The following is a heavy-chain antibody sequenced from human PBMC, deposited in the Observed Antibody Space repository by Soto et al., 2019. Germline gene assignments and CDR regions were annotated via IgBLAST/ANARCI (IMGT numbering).Heavy chain of an antibody. J-gene: IGHJ5*02. CDR1: GGSFSGYY. CDR3: ARGRIGYCSGGSCYGPHNWSDP. Sequence: SETLSLTCAVYGGSFSGYYWSWIRQPPGKGLEWIGEINHSGSTNYNPSLKSRVTISVDTSKNQFSLKLSSVTAADTAVYYCARGRIGYCSGGSCYGPHNWSDPWGQGTLVTVSS. V-gene: IGHV4-34*01. D-gene: IGHD2-15*01. CDR2: INHSGST.